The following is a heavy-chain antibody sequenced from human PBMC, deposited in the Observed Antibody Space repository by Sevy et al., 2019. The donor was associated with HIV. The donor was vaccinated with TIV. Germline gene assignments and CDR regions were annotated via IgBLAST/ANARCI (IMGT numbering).Heavy chain of an antibody. CDR2: ITSSGSTM. J-gene: IGHJ3*02. CDR3: ARFYYGGNRDDAFDI. V-gene: IGHV3-48*03. CDR1: GFTFSSHE. D-gene: IGHD4-17*01. Sequence: GGSLRLSCAASGFTFSSHEMNWVRQAPGKGLEWVSYITSSGSTMYYADSVKGRFTISRDNAKNSLYLQMNSLRAEDTAYYYCARFYYGGNRDDAFDIWGQGTMVTVSS.